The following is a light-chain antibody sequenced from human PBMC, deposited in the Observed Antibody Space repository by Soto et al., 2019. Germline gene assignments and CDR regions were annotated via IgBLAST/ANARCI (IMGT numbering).Light chain of an antibody. Sequence: IVMTHSPATLSLSLWERATITLSASQSVNSNLAWYQQKPGQALRLLIYGASTRATAIPARFSGSGSGTEFTLNITSLQSEDIAVYYCQQYDSWLVWTFGQGTRLEIK. CDR3: QQYDSWLVWT. CDR2: GAS. J-gene: IGKJ5*01. V-gene: IGKV3-15*01. CDR1: QSVNSN.